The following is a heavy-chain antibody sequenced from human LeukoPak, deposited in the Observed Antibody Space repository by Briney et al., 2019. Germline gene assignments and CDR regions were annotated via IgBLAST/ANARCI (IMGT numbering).Heavy chain of an antibody. CDR1: GYSISSGYY. Sequence: ETLSLTCTVSGYSISSGYYWGWIRQPPGKGLEWVSAISDSGGRTYYADSVKGRFTISRDNSKNTLYLQMNSLRAEDTAVYYCAKRIAVSSYYFDYWGQGTLVTVSS. V-gene: IGHV3-23*01. J-gene: IGHJ4*02. CDR2: ISDSGGRT. CDR3: AKRIAVSSYYFDY. D-gene: IGHD2-2*01.